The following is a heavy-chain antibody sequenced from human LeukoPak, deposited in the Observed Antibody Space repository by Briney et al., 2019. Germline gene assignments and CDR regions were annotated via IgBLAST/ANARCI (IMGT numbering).Heavy chain of an antibody. CDR3: ARRDGYCSSSSCYADYYYGMDV. CDR1: GYSFTNYW. J-gene: IGHJ6*02. CDR2: IYPGDSDT. V-gene: IGHV5-51*01. D-gene: IGHD2-2*01. Sequence: GESLKISCKGCGYSFTNYWIGWVRQMPGKGLEWMGIIYPGDSDTTYSPSFQGQVTISADKSISTAYLQWSSLKASDTAMYYCARRDGYCSSSSCYADYYYGMDVWGQGTTVTVSS.